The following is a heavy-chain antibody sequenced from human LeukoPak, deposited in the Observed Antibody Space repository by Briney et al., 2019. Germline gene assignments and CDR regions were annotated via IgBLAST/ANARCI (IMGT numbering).Heavy chain of an antibody. CDR3: AKAHSYSSNY. CDR2: ISGSGGSK. J-gene: IGHJ4*02. V-gene: IGHV3-23*01. D-gene: IGHD2-2*01. Sequence: GGSLRLSCVASGFTFSNFAMTWVRQAPGKGLEWVSVISGSGGSKYYADSVKGRFTISRGNSKNTLYLQMNSLRAEDTAVYYCAKAHSYSSNYWGQGTLVTVSS. CDR1: GFTFSNFA.